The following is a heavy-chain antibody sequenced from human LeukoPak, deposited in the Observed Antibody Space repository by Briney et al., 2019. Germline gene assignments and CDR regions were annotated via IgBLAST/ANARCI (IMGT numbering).Heavy chain of an antibody. D-gene: IGHD2-15*01. V-gene: IGHV4-34*01. CDR2: INHSGST. Sequence: SETLSLTCAVYGGSFSGYYWSWIRQPPGKGLEWIGEINHSGSTNYNPSLKSRVTISVDTSKNQFSLKLSSVTAADTAVYYCARGRPSFRYCSGGSCYSSIRWFDPWGQGTLVTVSS. CDR3: ARGRPSFRYCSGGSCYSSIRWFDP. CDR1: GGSFSGYY. J-gene: IGHJ5*02.